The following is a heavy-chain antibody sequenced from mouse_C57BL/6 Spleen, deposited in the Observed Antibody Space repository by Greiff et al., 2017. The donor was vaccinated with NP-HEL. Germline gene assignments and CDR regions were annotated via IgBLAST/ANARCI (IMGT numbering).Heavy chain of an antibody. CDR2: INPYNGGT. J-gene: IGHJ3*01. D-gene: IGHD4-1*01. CDR1: GYTFTDYY. CDR3: ARNDWDGEGFAY. V-gene: IGHV1-19*01. Sequence: EVQLQQSGPVLVKPGASVKMSCKASGYTFTDYYMNWVKQSHGKSLEWIGVINPYNGGTSYNQKFKGKATLTVDKSSSTAYMELNSLTSEDSAVYYCARNDWDGEGFAYWGQGTLVTVSA.